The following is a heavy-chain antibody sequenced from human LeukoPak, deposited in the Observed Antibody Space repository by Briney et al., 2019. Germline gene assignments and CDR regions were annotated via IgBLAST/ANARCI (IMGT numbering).Heavy chain of an antibody. CDR1: GFTFSCCE. J-gene: IGHJ4*02. Sequence: GGSLRLSCAASGFTFSCCEMNWVRQAPGKGLEWVSVKGRFTISRDNSKNTLYLQMNSLRAEDTAVYFCATGERMVRGDGVDYWGQGTLVTVSS. CDR3: ATGERMVRGDGVDY. V-gene: IGHV3-66*01. D-gene: IGHD3-10*01.